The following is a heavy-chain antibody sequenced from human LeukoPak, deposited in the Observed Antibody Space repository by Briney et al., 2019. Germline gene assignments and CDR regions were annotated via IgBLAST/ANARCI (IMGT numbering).Heavy chain of an antibody. CDR1: GFTFSDYS. CDR2: IGIDSGNT. D-gene: IGHD4-23*01. V-gene: IGHV3-48*01. J-gene: IGHJ5*02. Sequence: GGSLRLSCAASGFTFSDYSMNWVRQAPGKGLEWISYIGIDSGNTNYADSVKGRFTISGDKAKNSLYLQMNSLRVEDTAVYYCARTAMTTVVTSNWFDPWGQGTLVTVSS. CDR3: ARTAMTTVVTSNWFDP.